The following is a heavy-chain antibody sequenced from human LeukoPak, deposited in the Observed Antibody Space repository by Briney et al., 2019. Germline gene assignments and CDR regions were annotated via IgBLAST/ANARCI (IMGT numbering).Heavy chain of an antibody. Sequence: GGSLRLSCAASGFTFSSYGMHWVRQAPGKGLEGVAVIWYDGSNKFYADSVKGRFTISRDNSKNTLYLQMNSLRAEDTAVYYCARDRAAADRDYWGQGTLVTVSS. J-gene: IGHJ4*02. CDR2: IWYDGSNK. CDR1: GFTFSSYG. D-gene: IGHD6-13*01. V-gene: IGHV3-33*01. CDR3: ARDRAAADRDY.